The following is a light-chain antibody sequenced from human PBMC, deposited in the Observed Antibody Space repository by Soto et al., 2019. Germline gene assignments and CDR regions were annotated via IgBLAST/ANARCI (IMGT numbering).Light chain of an antibody. CDR3: AAWDDSLNGWV. V-gene: IGLV1-44*01. CDR1: SSNIGSNT. CDR2: SNN. Sequence: QSVLTQPPSASGTPGQRVTIYCSGSSSNIGSNTVNWYQQLPGTAPKLLIYSNNQRPSGVPDRFSGSKSGTSASLAISGLQSEDEAEYFCAAWDDSLNGWVFGGGTKLTVL. J-gene: IGLJ3*02.